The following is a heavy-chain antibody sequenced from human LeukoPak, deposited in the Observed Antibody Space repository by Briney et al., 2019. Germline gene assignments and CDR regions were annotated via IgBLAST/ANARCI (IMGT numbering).Heavy chain of an antibody. CDR1: GRIASSNY. Sequence: GGSLRLSCSFPGRIASSNYMAWVRQAPGKGLQWISFIYGGGNTLYADSVMGRFSISRDNSKTTLYLQMNSLRAEDTAVYYCATGGRSGMAFDFWGQGTLVTVSS. J-gene: IGHJ4*02. CDR3: ATGGRSGMAFDF. D-gene: IGHD5-24*01. CDR2: IYGGGNT. V-gene: IGHV3-53*01.